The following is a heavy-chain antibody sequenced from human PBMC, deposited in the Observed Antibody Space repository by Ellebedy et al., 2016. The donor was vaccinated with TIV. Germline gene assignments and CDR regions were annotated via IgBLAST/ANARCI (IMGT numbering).Heavy chain of an antibody. CDR3: ARAGGRHSTGSGFY. D-gene: IGHD2-2*01. Sequence: GESLKISCAASGFTFSGYWMSWVRQAPGKGLEWVANIKEDGSEAYYVDSVKGRFTISRDNAKNSLYLQMSNLRAEDTAVFYCARAGGRHSTGSGFYWGQGTRVSVSS. CDR2: IKEDGSEA. CDR1: GFTFSGYW. J-gene: IGHJ4*02. V-gene: IGHV3-7*03.